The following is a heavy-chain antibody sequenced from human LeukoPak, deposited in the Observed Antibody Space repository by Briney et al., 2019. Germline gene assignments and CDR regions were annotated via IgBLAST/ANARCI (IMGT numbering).Heavy chain of an antibody. CDR2: INGDGTGT. V-gene: IGHV3-23*01. J-gene: IGHJ4*02. CDR3: ATDLPNGMDY. Sequence: GGSLRLSCAASGFIFSDYAMNWVRQAPGKGLEWVSGINGDGTGTYYADSVRGRFTISRDNSKNTLYLEMNSLRAEDTAVYYCATDLPNGMDYWGQGTLVTVSS. CDR1: GFIFSDYA. D-gene: IGHD2-8*01.